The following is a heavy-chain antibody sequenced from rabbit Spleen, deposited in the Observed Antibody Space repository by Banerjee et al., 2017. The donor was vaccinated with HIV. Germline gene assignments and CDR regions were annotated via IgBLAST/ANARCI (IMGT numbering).Heavy chain of an antibody. V-gene: IGHV1S43*01. D-gene: IGHD1-1*01. CDR3: ARDLDGVIGWNFGW. CDR1: GFDFSHYG. Sequence: QQQLVESGGGLVKPGGSLKLSCKASGFDFSHYGVSWVRQAPGKGLELIACIYTNIGSTWYASWVNGRFTISRSVSLNTVDLKMTSLTAADTATYFCARDLDGVIGWNFGWWGPGTLVTVS. CDR2: IYTNIGST. J-gene: IGHJ4*01.